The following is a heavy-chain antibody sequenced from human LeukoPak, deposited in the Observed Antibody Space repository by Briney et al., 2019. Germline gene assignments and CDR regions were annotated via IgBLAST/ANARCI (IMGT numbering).Heavy chain of an antibody. CDR3: ARDCSGGSCYSGSPAFFDY. CDR2: IVVGSGNT. Sequence: ASVKVSCKASGFTFTNSAVQWVRQARGQRLEWIGWIVVGSGNTNYAQKFQGRVTITADKSTSTAYMELSSLRSEDTAVYYCARDCSGGSCYSGSPAFFDYWGQGTLVTVSS. D-gene: IGHD2-15*01. V-gene: IGHV1-58*01. CDR1: GFTFTNSA. J-gene: IGHJ4*02.